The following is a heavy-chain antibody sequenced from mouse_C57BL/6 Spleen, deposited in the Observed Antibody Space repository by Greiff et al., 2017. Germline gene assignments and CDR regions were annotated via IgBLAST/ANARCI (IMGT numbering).Heavy chain of an antibody. CDR2: ISSGSSTI. V-gene: IGHV5-17*01. D-gene: IGHD2-4*01. CDR1: GFTFSDYG. J-gene: IGHJ4*01. Sequence: EVQLQESGGGLVKPGGSLKLSCAASGFTFSDYGMHWVRQAPEKGLEWVAYISSGSSTIYYADTVKGRFTISRDNAKNTLFLQMTSLRSEDTAMYYCARRIYYDYDGAGYAMDYWGQGTSVTVSS. CDR3: ARRIYYDYDGAGYAMDY.